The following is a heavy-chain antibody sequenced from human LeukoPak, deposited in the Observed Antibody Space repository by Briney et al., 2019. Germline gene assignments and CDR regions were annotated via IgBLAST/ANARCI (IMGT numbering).Heavy chain of an antibody. D-gene: IGHD1-26*01. CDR1: GYSISSGHF. V-gene: IGHV4-38-2*01. J-gene: IGHJ4*02. CDR2: INHSGST. Sequence: PSETLSLTCVVSGYSISSGHFWGWIRQPPGKGLEWIGEINHSGSTNYNPSLKSRVTISVDTSKNQFSLKLSSVTAADTAVYYCARWEGGSYYDFDYWGQGTLVTVSS. CDR3: ARWEGGSYYDFDY.